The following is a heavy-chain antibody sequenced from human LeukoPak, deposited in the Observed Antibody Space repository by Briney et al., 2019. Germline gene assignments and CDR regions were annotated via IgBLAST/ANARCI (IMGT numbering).Heavy chain of an antibody. CDR2: INHSGST. Sequence: SGTLSLTCAVSGGSISSSNWWSWVRQPPGKGLEWIGEINHSGSTNYNPSLKSRVTISVDTSKNQFSLKLSSVTAADTAVYYCARHVLYSSSWAYYYYYYMDVWGKGTTVTISS. CDR3: ARHVLYSSSWAYYYYYYMDV. V-gene: IGHV4-4*02. CDR1: GGSISSSNW. J-gene: IGHJ6*03. D-gene: IGHD6-13*01.